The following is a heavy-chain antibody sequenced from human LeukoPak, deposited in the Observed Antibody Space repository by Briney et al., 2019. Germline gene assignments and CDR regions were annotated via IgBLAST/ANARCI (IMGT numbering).Heavy chain of an antibody. CDR1: GFTFSSYA. CDR2: ISYDGSNK. V-gene: IGHV3-30-3*01. Sequence: GGSLRLSCAASGFTFSSYAMHWVRQAPGKGLEWVAVISYDGSNKYYADSVKGRFTISRDNSKNTLYLQMNSLRAEDAAVYYCARDGHYYASSGYFYYFDYWGQGPLVTVSS. D-gene: IGHD3-22*01. CDR3: ARDGHYYASSGYFYYFDY. J-gene: IGHJ4*02.